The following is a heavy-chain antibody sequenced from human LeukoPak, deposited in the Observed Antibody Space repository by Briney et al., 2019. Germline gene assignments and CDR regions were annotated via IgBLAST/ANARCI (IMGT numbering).Heavy chain of an antibody. D-gene: IGHD2-2*01. CDR1: GGSMRSSNYY. J-gene: IGHJ4*02. Sequence: SETLSLTCSVSGGSMRSSNYYWVWIRQTPGKGLKWIGTIHNSGNTYYSPSLKSRVTISADTSKNQFSLKLTSVTAADTAVYFCARGDCSRTDRYPFDYWGQGTLVTVSS. V-gene: IGHV4-39*01. CDR3: ARGDCSRTDRYPFDY. CDR2: IHNSGNT.